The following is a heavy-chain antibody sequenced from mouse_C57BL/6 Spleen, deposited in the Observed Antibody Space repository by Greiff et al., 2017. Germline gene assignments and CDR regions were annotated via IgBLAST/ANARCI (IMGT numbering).Heavy chain of an antibody. V-gene: IGHV5-9-1*02. Sequence: EVMLVESGEGLVKPGGSLKLSCAASGFTFSSYAMSWVRQTPEKRLEWVAYISSGGDYIYYADTVKGRFTISRDNARNTLYLQMISLKSEDTAMYYCTRAYGSSSRTLFDYWGQGTTLTVSS. CDR2: ISSGGDYI. J-gene: IGHJ2*01. CDR3: TRAYGSSSRTLFDY. CDR1: GFTFSSYA. D-gene: IGHD1-1*01.